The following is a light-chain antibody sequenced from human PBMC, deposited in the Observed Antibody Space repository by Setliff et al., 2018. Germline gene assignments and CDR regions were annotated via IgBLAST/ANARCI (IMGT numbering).Light chain of an antibody. CDR1: RSDVGGYNY. Sequence: QSALTQPRSVSGSPGQSVTISCTGTRSDVGGYNYVYWYHQFPGKAPKLMIYDVFQGPSGLLDRFSGSKSGHTASLTISGIQAEDESDYYCCSYAGSPQFLFGTGTKVTVL. J-gene: IGLJ1*01. V-gene: IGLV2-11*01. CDR2: DVF. CDR3: CSYAGSPQFL.